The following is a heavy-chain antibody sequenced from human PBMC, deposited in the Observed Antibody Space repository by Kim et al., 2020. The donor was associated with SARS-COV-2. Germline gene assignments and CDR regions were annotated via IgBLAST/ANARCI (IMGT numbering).Heavy chain of an antibody. J-gene: IGHJ3*01. Sequence: APVKDRTTNSHNTSRNTVYLQMTRLNTGDTAVYYCARDRMGGHGAFDVWGQGTLVTVSS. D-gene: IGHD1-26*01. V-gene: IGHV3-30*01. CDR3: ARDRMGGHGAFDV.